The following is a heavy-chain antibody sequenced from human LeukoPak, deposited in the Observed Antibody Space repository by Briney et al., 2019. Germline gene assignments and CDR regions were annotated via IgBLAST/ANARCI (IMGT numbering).Heavy chain of an antibody. V-gene: IGHV1-69*04. J-gene: IGHJ4*02. Sequence: GASVKVSCKASGGTFSSYAISWVRQAPGQGLEWMGRIIPILGIANYAQKFQGRVTITADKSTSTAYMELSSLRSEDTAVYYCARDLMVRGPFDYWGQGTLVTVSS. D-gene: IGHD3-10*01. CDR3: ARDLMVRGPFDY. CDR1: GGTFSSYA. CDR2: IIPILGIA.